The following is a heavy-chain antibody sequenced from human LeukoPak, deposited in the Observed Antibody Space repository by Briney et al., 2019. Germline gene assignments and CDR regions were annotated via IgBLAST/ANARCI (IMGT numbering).Heavy chain of an antibody. J-gene: IGHJ4*02. CDR2: ISSSSSYI. Sequence: GGSLRLSCAASGFTFSSYSMNWVRQAPGKGLEWVSSISSSSSYIYYADSVKGRFTISRDNAKNSLYLQMNSLRAEDTAVYFCAKDSATYGRFDYWGQGTLVTVSS. CDR3: AKDSATYGRFDY. CDR1: GFTFSSYS. V-gene: IGHV3-21*04. D-gene: IGHD3-10*01.